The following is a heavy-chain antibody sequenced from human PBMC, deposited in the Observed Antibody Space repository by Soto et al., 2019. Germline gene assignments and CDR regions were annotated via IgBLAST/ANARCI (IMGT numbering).Heavy chain of an antibody. CDR1: GYTFSNYG. V-gene: IGHV1-3*01. J-gene: IGHJ4*02. CDR3: ARGPYSSGWYMSY. Sequence: ASVKVSCKASGYTFSNYGIHWVRQAPGQRLEWMGLINAGNGNTKYSQKFQGRVTLTRDTSASTAYMELSSLRSEDTAVYYCARGPYSSGWYMSYWGQGTLVTVSS. D-gene: IGHD6-19*01. CDR2: INAGNGNT.